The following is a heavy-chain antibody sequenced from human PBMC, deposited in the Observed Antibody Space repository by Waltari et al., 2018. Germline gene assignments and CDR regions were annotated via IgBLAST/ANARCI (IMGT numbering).Heavy chain of an antibody. J-gene: IGHJ4*02. CDR1: GFTFNNAW. Sequence: VHLVESGGDLVKPGGSLRLSCAASGFTFNNAWMNWVRQAPGKGLEWVGLIRTKGEGGTTDFAAPVRGRFTISRDESRNTLFLEMNGLKTEDTAVYYCSTSGTLGATNYWGQGTLVTVSS. D-gene: IGHD1-26*01. CDR2: IRTKGEGGTT. CDR3: STSGTLGATNY. V-gene: IGHV3-15*07.